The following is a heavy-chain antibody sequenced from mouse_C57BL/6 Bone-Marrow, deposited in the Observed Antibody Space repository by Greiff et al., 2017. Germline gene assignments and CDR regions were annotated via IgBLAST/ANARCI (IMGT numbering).Heavy chain of an antibody. V-gene: IGHV1-9*01. D-gene: IGHD1-1*01. Sequence: QVQLQQSGAELMKPGASVKLSCKATGYTFTGYWIEWVKQRPGHGLEWIGEILPGSGSTNYNEKFKGKATFTADTSSNTAYMQLSSLTSENSAIYYCASGEKFYYYPLGFAYWGQGTLVTVSA. CDR1: GYTFTGYW. CDR2: ILPGSGST. J-gene: IGHJ3*01. CDR3: ASGEKFYYYPLGFAY.